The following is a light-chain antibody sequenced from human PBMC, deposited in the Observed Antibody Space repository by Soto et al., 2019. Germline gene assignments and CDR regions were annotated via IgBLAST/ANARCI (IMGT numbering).Light chain of an antibody. CDR2: DVS. V-gene: IGLV2-14*01. CDR1: SSDVGGYNY. J-gene: IGLJ2*01. CDR3: SSYTSSSTPVV. Sequence: QSALTQPASVSGSPGQSITISCTGTSSDVGGYNYVSWYQQHPGKAPKLMIYDVSNRPSGVSNRFSGSKSGNTASLTISGLQAEDDADYDCSSYTSSSTPVVFGEGTQLTVL.